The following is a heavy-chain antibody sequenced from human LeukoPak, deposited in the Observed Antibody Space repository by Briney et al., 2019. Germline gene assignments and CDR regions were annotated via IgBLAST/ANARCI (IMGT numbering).Heavy chain of an antibody. CDR2: IKQDGSEK. CDR3: ARDSTRSAAKGFGAYYYYGMNV. V-gene: IGHV3-7*03. CDR1: GFTFSSYW. D-gene: IGHD2-2*01. J-gene: IGHJ6*04. Sequence: PGGSLRLSCAASGFTFSSYWMSWVRQAPGKGLEWVANIKQDGSEKYYVDSVKGRFTISRDNAKNSLYLQMNSLRAEDTAVYYCARDSTRSAAKGFGAYYYYGMNVWGKGPTVTVSS.